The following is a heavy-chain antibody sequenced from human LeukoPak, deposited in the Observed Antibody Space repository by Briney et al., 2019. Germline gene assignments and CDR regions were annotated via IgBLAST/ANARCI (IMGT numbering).Heavy chain of an antibody. CDR3: ASNYYDSSGYPDY. D-gene: IGHD3-22*01. CDR2: IYYSGST. CDR1: GGSISSGGYY. V-gene: IGHV4-31*03. Sequence: PSETLSLTCTVSGGSISSGGYYWSWIRQHPGKGLEWIGYIYYSGSTYYSPSLKSRVTISVDTSKNQFSLKLSSVTAADTAVYYCASNYYDSSGYPDYWGQETLVTVSS. J-gene: IGHJ4*02.